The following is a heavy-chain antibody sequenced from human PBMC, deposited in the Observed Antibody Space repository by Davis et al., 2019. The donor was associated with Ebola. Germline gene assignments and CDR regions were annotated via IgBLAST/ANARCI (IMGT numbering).Heavy chain of an antibody. CDR2: INHSGST. CDR1: GGSISSGGYY. Sequence: SETLSLTCAVSGGSISSGGYYWSWIRQPPGKGLEWIGEINHSGSTNYNPSLKSRVTISVDTSKNQFSLKLSSVTAADTAVYYCARRDGSSGWYNYYGMDVWGQGTTVTVSS. V-gene: IGHV4-61*08. J-gene: IGHJ6*02. CDR3: ARRDGSSGWYNYYGMDV. D-gene: IGHD6-19*01.